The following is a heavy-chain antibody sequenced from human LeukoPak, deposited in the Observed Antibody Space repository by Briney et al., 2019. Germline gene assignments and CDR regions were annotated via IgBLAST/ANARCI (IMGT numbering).Heavy chain of an antibody. CDR2: IFYSGNT. D-gene: IGHD6-19*01. CDR3: ARVGRSVARWFDY. CDR1: GGSISSRTYY. V-gene: IGHV4-39*07. Sequence: PSETLSLTCTVSGGSISSRTYYWGWIRQPPGKGLEWIGSIFYSGNTYYNPSLKSRVTMSVDTSNNQFSLKLSSVTAADTAVYYCARVGRSVARWFDYWGQGTLVTVSS. J-gene: IGHJ4*02.